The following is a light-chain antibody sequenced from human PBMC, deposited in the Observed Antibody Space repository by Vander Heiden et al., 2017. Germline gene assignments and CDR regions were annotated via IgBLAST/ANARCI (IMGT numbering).Light chain of an antibody. Sequence: DIQMTQSLSSLSASVGDRVTITCRASQSISSYLNWYQQKPGKAPKLLIYAASSLQSGVPSRCSGSGSGTDFTLTISSLQPEDVATYYCQQSYSTPRLFTFGHGTKVDIK. V-gene: IGKV1-39*01. CDR3: QQSYSTPRLFT. J-gene: IGKJ3*01. CDR1: QSISSY. CDR2: AAS.